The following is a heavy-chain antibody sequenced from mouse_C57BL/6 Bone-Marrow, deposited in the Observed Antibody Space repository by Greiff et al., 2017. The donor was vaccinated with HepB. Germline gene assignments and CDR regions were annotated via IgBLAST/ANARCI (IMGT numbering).Heavy chain of an antibody. CDR3: DVITTVVAPYFDV. V-gene: IGHV1-82*01. CDR2: IYPGDGDT. D-gene: IGHD1-1*01. CDR1: GYAFSSYW. J-gene: IGHJ1*03. Sequence: LVESGPELVKPGASVKISCKASGYAFSSYWMNWVKQRPGKGLEWIGRIYPGDGDTNYNGKFKGKATLTADQSSSTAYMQLSSLTSEDSAVYFCDVITTVVAPYFDVWGTGTTVTVSS.